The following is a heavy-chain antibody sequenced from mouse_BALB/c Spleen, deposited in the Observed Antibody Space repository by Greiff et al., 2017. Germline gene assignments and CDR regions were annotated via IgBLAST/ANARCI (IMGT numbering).Heavy chain of an antibody. CDR3: ARSYDYSYYYAMDY. CDR1: GFTFSSFG. D-gene: IGHD2-4*01. J-gene: IGHJ4*01. CDR2: ISSGSSTI. Sequence: EVKVVESGGGLVQPGGSRKLSCAASGFTFSSFGMHWVRQAPEKGLEWVAYISSGSSTIYYADTVKGRFTISRDNPKNTLFLQMTSLRSEDTAMYYCARSYDYSYYYAMDYWGQGTSVTVSS. V-gene: IGHV5-17*02.